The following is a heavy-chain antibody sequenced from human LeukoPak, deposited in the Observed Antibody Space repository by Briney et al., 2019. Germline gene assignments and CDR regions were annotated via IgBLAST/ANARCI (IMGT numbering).Heavy chain of an antibody. Sequence: PGGSLRLSCAASGFTFSSYGMHWVRQAPGKGLEGVAFIRYDGGNKYYADSVKGRFTISRDNYKNTLYLQMNSLRAEDTAVYYCAKDPTSNYYDFWSGYYEDYWGQGTLVTVSS. V-gene: IGHV3-30*02. CDR3: AKDPTSNYYDFWSGYYEDY. D-gene: IGHD3-3*01. CDR2: IRYDGGNK. CDR1: GFTFSSYG. J-gene: IGHJ4*02.